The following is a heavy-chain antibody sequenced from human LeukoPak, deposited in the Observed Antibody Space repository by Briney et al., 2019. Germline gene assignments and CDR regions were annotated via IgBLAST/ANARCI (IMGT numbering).Heavy chain of an antibody. J-gene: IGHJ4*02. CDR3: ARDNAPNIVTRGDDVFDY. CDR1: GYTFTGYY. Sequence: GASVKVSCKASGYTFTGYYMHWVRQAPGQGLEWMGWINPNSGGTNYAQKFQGRVTMTRDTSIGTAYMELSRLRSDDTAVYYCARDNAPNIVTRGDDVFDYWGQGTLVTVSS. CDR2: INPNSGGT. V-gene: IGHV1-2*02. D-gene: IGHD2-21*01.